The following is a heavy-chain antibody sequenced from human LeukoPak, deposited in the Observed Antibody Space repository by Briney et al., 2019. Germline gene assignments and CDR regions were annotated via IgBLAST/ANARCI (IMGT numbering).Heavy chain of an antibody. J-gene: IGHJ4*02. CDR3: TKGTLVRGFDY. D-gene: IGHD3-10*01. CDR1: GFTFSNSA. Sequence: PGGSLRLSCAASGFTFSNSAMSRVRQAPGMGLEWVSAITGSGDSTYYSDSVKGRFTISRDNSKNTLYLQMSSLRAENTAVYYCTKGTLVRGFDYWGQGTLVTVSS. CDR2: ITGSGDST. V-gene: IGHV3-23*01.